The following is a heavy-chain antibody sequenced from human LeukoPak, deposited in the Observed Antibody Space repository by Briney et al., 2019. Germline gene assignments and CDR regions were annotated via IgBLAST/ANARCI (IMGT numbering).Heavy chain of an antibody. D-gene: IGHD3-22*01. Sequence: GESLRISCKGSGYNFTSYWIGRVRQMPGKGLEWMGIIYPGDSDTRYSPSFQGQVAISADKSISTAYLQWSSLKASDTAIYYCACPSGSQEFDYWGQGTLVTVSS. CDR1: GYNFTSYW. V-gene: IGHV5-51*01. CDR2: IYPGDSDT. CDR3: ACPSGSQEFDY. J-gene: IGHJ4*02.